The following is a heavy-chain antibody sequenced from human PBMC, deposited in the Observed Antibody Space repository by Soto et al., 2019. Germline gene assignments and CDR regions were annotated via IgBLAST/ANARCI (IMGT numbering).Heavy chain of an antibody. D-gene: IGHD3-22*01. V-gene: IGHV1-69*01. CDR1: GGSFSDYA. Sequence: QVQLVQSGTEVKKPGSSVRVSCKVSGGSFSDYAITWVRQAPGQGLEWMGGIIPVFDTVYYAQKFQGRVTITADESTNTAYMELSSLRSEDTAMYYCARGGSGYVWFNEFWGQGTLVTVSS. CDR3: ARGGSGYVWFNEF. CDR2: IIPVFDTV. J-gene: IGHJ4*02.